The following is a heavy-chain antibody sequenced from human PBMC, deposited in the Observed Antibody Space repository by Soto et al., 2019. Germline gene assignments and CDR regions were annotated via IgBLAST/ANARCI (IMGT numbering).Heavy chain of an antibody. D-gene: IGHD3-3*01. J-gene: IGHJ6*02. CDR2: IIPIFGTA. CDR1: GGTFSSYA. Sequence: QVQLVQSGAEVKKPGSSVKVSCKASGGTFSSYAISWVRQAPGQGLEWMGGIIPIFGTANYAQKFQGRVTITADESTSTAYMELSSLRSEDTAVYYCAREEPRITIFGVADYYYYGMDVWGQGTTVTVFS. CDR3: AREEPRITIFGVADYYYYGMDV. V-gene: IGHV1-69*01.